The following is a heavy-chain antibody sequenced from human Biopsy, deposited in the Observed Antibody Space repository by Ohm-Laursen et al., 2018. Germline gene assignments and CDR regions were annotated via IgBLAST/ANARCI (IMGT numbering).Heavy chain of an antibody. D-gene: IGHD5-24*01. CDR1: GFSLNTGGVG. V-gene: IGHV2-5*02. CDR2: VYWDDDK. J-gene: IGHJ4*02. Sequence: PTQTLTLTFTFSGFSLNTGGVGVGWILQPPGKALQWLALVYWDDDKRYSPTLKNRLTITKDTSQNQVVLTMTNMEPVDTGTYYCAHSAGSDGFNVDFDYWGQGTLVTVPS. CDR3: AHSAGSDGFNVDFDY.